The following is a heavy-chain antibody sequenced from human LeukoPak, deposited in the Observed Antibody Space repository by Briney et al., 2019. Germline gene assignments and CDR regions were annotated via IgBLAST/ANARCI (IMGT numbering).Heavy chain of an antibody. V-gene: IGHV3-23*01. CDR1: GFTFNIYG. Sequence: GGSLRLSCAASGFTFNIYGMNWVRQAPGKGLEWVSGIRGSGVETFYADSVKGRFTISRDSSKNTLYLQMNSLRPEDTAVYYCARARPSMWIDYWGQGTLVTVSS. CDR3: ARARPSMWIDY. CDR2: IRGSGVET. J-gene: IGHJ4*02. D-gene: IGHD5-12*01.